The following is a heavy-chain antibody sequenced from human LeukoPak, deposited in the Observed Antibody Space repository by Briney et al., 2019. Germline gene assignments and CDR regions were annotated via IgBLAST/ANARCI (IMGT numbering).Heavy chain of an antibody. J-gene: IGHJ3*02. CDR1: GGSFSGYY. CDR2: INHSGST. CDR3: EGGSDFGGVIAVFDI. Sequence: SETLSLTCAVYGGSFSGYYWSWIRQPPGKGLEWIGEINHSGSTNYNPSLKSRVTISVDTSKNQFSLNLSSVTAADTAVYYCEGGSDFGGVIAVFDIGGQGTMVTVSS. V-gene: IGHV4-34*01. D-gene: IGHD3-3*01.